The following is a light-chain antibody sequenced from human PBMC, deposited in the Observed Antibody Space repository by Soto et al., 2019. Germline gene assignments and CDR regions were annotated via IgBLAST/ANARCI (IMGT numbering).Light chain of an antibody. CDR2: GAS. J-gene: IGKJ4*01. CDR3: QQYTQWPLT. CDR1: EYVANN. Sequence: EIVLTQSPDTLSVSPGERAILSCRASEYVANNLAWYQRKPGQAPRLFIYGASTRATDVPVRFSGSGSGTDITLTISSPQPDDSAVYYWQQYTQWPLTFGGGTKVEIK. V-gene: IGKV3-15*01.